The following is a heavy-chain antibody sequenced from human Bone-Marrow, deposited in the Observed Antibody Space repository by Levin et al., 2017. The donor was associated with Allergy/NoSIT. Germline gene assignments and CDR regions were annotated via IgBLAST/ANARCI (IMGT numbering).Heavy chain of an antibody. D-gene: IGHD3-10*01. CDR3: ARAVGSGTSDYMDV. J-gene: IGHJ6*03. CDR1: GGSISSSDW. CDR2: IYHSGYT. V-gene: IGHV4-4*02. Sequence: SQTLSLTCAVSGGSISSSDWWSWVRQPPGKGLEWIGEIYHSGYTNYNPSLKSRLTISVDRPKNQFSLKLSSVTAADTAVYYCARAVGSGTSDYMDVWGKGTTVTVSS.